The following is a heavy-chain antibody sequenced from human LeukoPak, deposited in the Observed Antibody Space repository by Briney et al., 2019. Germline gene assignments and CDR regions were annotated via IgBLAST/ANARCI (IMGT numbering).Heavy chain of an antibody. V-gene: IGHV3-30*18. J-gene: IGHJ6*02. Sequence: GGSLRLSCAASGFTFSSYGMHWVRQAPGKGLEWVAVISYDGSNKYYADSVKGRFTISRDNSKNTLHLQMNSLRAEDTAVYYCAKGGSGSGTDLLDVWGQGTTVTVSS. CDR1: GFTFSSYG. CDR2: ISYDGSNK. D-gene: IGHD3-10*01. CDR3: AKGGSGSGTDLLDV.